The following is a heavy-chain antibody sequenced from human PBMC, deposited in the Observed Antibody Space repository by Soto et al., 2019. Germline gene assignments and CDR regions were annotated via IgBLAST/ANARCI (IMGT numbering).Heavy chain of an antibody. Sequence: GGSLRLSCAASGFTFSSYGMHWVRQAPGKGLEWVAVIWYDGSNKYYADSVKGRFTISRDNSKNTLYLQMNSLRAEDTAVYYCERHPGAYYYYYYAMEVWGQGTTVTVS. J-gene: IGHJ6*02. CDR2: IWYDGSNK. V-gene: IGHV3-33*01. CDR1: GFTFSSYG. CDR3: ERHPGAYYYYYYAMEV.